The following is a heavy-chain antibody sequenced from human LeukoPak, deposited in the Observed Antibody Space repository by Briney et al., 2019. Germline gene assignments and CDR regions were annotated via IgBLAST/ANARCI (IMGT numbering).Heavy chain of an antibody. CDR2: IYPGDSDT. V-gene: IGHV5-51*01. CDR1: GYRFTDYW. J-gene: IGHJ6*02. D-gene: IGHD1-7*01. CDR3: ARGAAGTTPDYYYFGLDV. Sequence: GESLKISCKGSGYRFTDYWIGWVPQMPGKGLEWIGIIYPGDSDTRYSPSFQGQVTISADKSINTAHLQWSSLKASDTAMYYCARGAAGTTPDYYYFGLDVWGQGTTVRVSS.